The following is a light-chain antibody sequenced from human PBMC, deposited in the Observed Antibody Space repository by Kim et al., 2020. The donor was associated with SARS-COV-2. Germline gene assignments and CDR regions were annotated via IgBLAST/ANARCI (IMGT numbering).Light chain of an antibody. CDR3: QQSFSTPLT. CDR1: QSISTC. CDR2: DAS. J-gene: IGKJ4*01. V-gene: IGKV1-39*01. Sequence: DIQMTQSPSSLSASVGDRVSITCRASQSISTCLNWYQQKPGKAPKLLIYDASTLQSGVPSRFGGRGSGTDFTLTISSLQPEDFATYYCQQSFSTPLTFGGGTKLEI.